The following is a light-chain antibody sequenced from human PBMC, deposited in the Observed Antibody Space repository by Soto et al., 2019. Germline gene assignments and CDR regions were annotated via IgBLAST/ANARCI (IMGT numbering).Light chain of an antibody. CDR2: SNN. J-gene: IGLJ3*02. V-gene: IGLV1-44*01. CDR3: AAWDESLNGWV. Sequence: QSVLTQPPSASGTPGQRVTISCSGRKSNVGSNTVNWYQQLPGTAPKLLFFSNNQRPSGVPARFSGSKSGTSGSLAISGLQSEDEADYYCAAWDESLNGWVFGGGTKLTVL. CDR1: KSNVGSNT.